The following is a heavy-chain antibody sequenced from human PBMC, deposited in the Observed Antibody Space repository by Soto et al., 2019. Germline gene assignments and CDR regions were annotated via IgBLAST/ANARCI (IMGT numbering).Heavy chain of an antibody. D-gene: IGHD2-21*01. CDR2: IDPSDSYT. Sequence: PGESLRISCKGSAYSFTNYWISWVRQMPGKGLEWMGRIDPSDSYTNYSPSFQGHVTISADKSTDTAYLQWSSLKASDTAMYYCARADGGEWNYYGMDVWGQGTTVTLS. V-gene: IGHV5-10-1*01. CDR1: AYSFTNYW. J-gene: IGHJ6*02. CDR3: ARADGGEWNYYGMDV.